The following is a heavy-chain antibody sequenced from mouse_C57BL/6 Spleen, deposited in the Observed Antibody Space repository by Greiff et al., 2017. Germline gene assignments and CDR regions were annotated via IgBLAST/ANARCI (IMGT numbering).Heavy chain of an antibody. CDR3: ARDWDDYYAMDY. CDR1: GFTFSSYT. Sequence: EVMLVESGGGLVKPGGSLKLSCAASGFTFSSYTMSWVRQTPEKRLEWVATISGGGGNTYYPDSVKGRFTISRDNAKHTLYLQMSSLRSEDTALYYCARDWDDYYAMDYWGQGTSVTVSS. V-gene: IGHV5-9*01. CDR2: ISGGGGNT. D-gene: IGHD4-1*01. J-gene: IGHJ4*01.